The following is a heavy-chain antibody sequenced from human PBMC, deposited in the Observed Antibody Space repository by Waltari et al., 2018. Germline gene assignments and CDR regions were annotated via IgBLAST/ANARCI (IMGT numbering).Heavy chain of an antibody. D-gene: IGHD3-10*01. Sequence: EVQLVESGGGLIQPGGSLRLSCAASGFTVSSNYMSWVRQAPGKGLEWVSVIYSGGSTYYADSVKSRFTISREKSKDTLYLQVNSLRAEETAVYYCARDKYYYGAGISYYYGMDVWGQGTTVTVSS. V-gene: IGHV3-53*01. CDR2: IYSGGST. CDR1: GFTVSSNY. J-gene: IGHJ6*02. CDR3: ARDKYYYGAGISYYYGMDV.